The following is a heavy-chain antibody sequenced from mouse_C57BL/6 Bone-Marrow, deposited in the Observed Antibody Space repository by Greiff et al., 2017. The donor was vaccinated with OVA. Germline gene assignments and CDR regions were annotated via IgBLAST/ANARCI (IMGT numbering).Heavy chain of an antibody. Sequence: EVMLVESGGDLVKPGGSLKLSCAASGFTFSSYGMSWVRQTPDKRLEWVATISSGGSYTYYPDSVKGRFTISRDNAKNTLYLQMSSLKSEDTAMYYCARRYYGSLYAMDYWGQGTSVTVSP. CDR3: ARRYYGSLYAMDY. CDR2: ISSGGSYT. D-gene: IGHD1-1*01. V-gene: IGHV5-6*02. J-gene: IGHJ4*01. CDR1: GFTFSSYG.